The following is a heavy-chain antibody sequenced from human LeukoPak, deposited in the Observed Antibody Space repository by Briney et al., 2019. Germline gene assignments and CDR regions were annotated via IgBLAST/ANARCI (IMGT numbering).Heavy chain of an antibody. V-gene: IGHV4-39*07. J-gene: IGHJ4*02. D-gene: IGHD4-17*01. Sequence: SETLSLTCTVSGGSISSSSYYWGWIRQPPGKGLEWIGSIYYSGSTYYNPSLKSRVTISVDTSKNQFSLKLSSVTAADTAVYYCAETTVGFHWGQGTLVTDSS. CDR1: GGSISSSSYY. CDR3: AETTVGFH. CDR2: IYYSGST.